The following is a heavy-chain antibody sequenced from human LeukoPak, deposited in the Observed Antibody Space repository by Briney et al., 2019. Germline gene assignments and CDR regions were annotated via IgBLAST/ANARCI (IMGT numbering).Heavy chain of an antibody. D-gene: IGHD6-19*01. CDR2: INHDGSDK. CDR3: ARIAVAGLWFLHY. Sequence: GGSLRLSCAASGFTFSNYWMSRVRQAPGKGLEWVGNINHDGSDKYYVDSVKGRFTISRDNAENSLYLQMNSLRAEDTAVYYCARIAVAGLWFLHYWGQGTLVTVSS. J-gene: IGHJ4*02. V-gene: IGHV3-7*02. CDR1: GFTFSNYW.